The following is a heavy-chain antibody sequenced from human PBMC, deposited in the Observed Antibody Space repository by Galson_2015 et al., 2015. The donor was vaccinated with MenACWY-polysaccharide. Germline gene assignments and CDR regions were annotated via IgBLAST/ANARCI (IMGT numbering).Heavy chain of an antibody. J-gene: IGHJ6*02. V-gene: IGHV4-4*07. CDR3: ARRLKGFGMDV. D-gene: IGHD2-21*02. CDR2: ISTSGST. Sequence: SETLSLTCTVSRGSIYSYYWTWIRQPAGKGLEWLGRISTSGSTNYNPSLEGRVAMSVDTSKNQITLQLSSVIAADTAVYYCARRLKGFGMDVWGQGTTVTVSS. CDR1: RGSIYSYY.